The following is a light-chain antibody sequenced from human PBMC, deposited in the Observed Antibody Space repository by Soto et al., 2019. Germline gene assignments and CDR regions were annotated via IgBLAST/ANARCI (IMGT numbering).Light chain of an antibody. CDR2: VNS. J-gene: IGLJ2*01. CDR1: SSNIGAGYD. Sequence: QSVLTQPPSVSVAPGQRVTISCTGSSSNIGAGYDVHWYQQLPGTAPKLLIYVNSNRPSGVPDRFSGSKSGTSASLAITGLQAEDEADYYCQVYDSSLSVVFGGGTKLTVL. V-gene: IGLV1-40*01. CDR3: QVYDSSLSVV.